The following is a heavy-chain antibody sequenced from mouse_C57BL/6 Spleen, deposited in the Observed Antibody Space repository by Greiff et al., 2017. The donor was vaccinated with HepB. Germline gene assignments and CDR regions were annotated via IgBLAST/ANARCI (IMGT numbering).Heavy chain of an antibody. J-gene: IGHJ4*01. CDR2: ISSGSSTI. D-gene: IGHD1-1*01. Sequence: EVKLVESGGGLVKPGGSLKLSCAASGFTFSDYGMHWVRQAPEKGLEWVAYISSGSSTIYYADTVKGRFTISRDNAKNTLFLQMTSLRSEDTAMYYCARGGYYGSGDYAMDYWGQGTSVTVSS. CDR3: ARGGYYGSGDYAMDY. CDR1: GFTFSDYG. V-gene: IGHV5-17*01.